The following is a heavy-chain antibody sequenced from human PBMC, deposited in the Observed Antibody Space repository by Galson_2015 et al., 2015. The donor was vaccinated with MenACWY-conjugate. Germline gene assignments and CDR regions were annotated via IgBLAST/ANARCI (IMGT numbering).Heavy chain of an antibody. D-gene: IGHD3-10*01. V-gene: IGHV3-48*02. Sequence: SLRLSCAASGFTFSSYPMNWVRQAPGKGLEWVSYITSGTNTIDYADSVKGRFTISRDNAESSLYLQMDSLRDEDTAVYYCARLLPYMVQGVQTYYYYYMDVWSKGTTVTVSS. CDR1: GFTFSSYP. J-gene: IGHJ6*03. CDR2: ITSGTNTI. CDR3: ARLLPYMVQGVQTYYYYYMDV.